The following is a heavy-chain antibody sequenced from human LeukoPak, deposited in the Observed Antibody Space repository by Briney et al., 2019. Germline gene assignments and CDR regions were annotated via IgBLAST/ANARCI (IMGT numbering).Heavy chain of an antibody. D-gene: IGHD1-26*01. J-gene: IGHJ4*02. CDR2: IRQDGDTK. CDR1: GFPFNAYW. Sequence: GGSLRLSCAASGFPFNAYWMTWVRQAPGKGLEWVANIRQDGDTKYYVDSVKGRFTISRDNAMNSLYLQMNSLRAEDTAVYYCARDGVGDTPFDYWGQGTLVTVSS. CDR3: ARDGVGDTPFDY. V-gene: IGHV3-7*01.